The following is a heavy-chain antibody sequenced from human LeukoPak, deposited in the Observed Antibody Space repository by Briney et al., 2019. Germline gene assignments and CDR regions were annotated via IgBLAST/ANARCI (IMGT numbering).Heavy chain of an antibody. Sequence: SETLSLTCTVSGGSISSYYWSWIRQPAGKGLEWIGRIYTSGSTNYNPSLKSRVTMSVDTSKNQFSLKLSSVTAADTAVYYCARGGVVPAAIQYYYYYYMDVWGKGTTVTVSS. CDR3: ARGGVVPAAIQYYYYYYMDV. CDR1: GGSISSYY. V-gene: IGHV4-4*07. D-gene: IGHD2-2*01. J-gene: IGHJ6*03. CDR2: IYTSGST.